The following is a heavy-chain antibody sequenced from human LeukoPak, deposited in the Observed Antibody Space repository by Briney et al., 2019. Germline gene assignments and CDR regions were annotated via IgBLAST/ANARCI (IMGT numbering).Heavy chain of an antibody. V-gene: IGHV3-21*01. J-gene: IGHJ3*02. Sequence: GGPLRLSCAASGFTFITYSMNWVRQAPGKGLEWVSSISSSSSYIYYADSVKGRFTISRDNAKNSLYLQMNNLRAEDTAVYYCASRVVTATFDAFDIWGQGTMVTVSS. CDR3: ASRVVTATFDAFDI. CDR2: ISSSSSYI. D-gene: IGHD2-21*02. CDR1: GFTFITYS.